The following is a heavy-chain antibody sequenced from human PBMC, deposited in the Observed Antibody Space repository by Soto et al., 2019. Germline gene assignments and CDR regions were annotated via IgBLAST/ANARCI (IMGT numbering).Heavy chain of an antibody. V-gene: IGHV3-30-3*01. CDR3: ARDSPPSSGNFDY. CDR1: GFTFSSYA. CDR2: ISYDGSNK. J-gene: IGHJ4*02. D-gene: IGHD1-26*01. Sequence: QVQLVESGGGVVQPGRSLRLSCAASGFTFSSYAMHWVRQAPGKGLEWVAVISYDGSNKYYADSVKGRFTISRDNSKNTLYLQMNSLRAEDTALYYCARDSPPSSGNFDYWGQGTLVTVSS.